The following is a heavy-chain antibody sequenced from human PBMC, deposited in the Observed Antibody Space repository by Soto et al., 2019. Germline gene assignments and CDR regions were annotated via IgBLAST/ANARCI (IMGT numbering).Heavy chain of an antibody. CDR2: ISSSSSYI. J-gene: IGHJ4*02. CDR1: GFTFSSYS. D-gene: IGHD5-12*01. CDR3: AREFYSGYDLEYFDY. V-gene: IGHV3-21*01. Sequence: GGSLRLSCAASGFTFSSYSMNWVRQAPGKGLEWVSSISSSSSYIYYADSVKGRFTISRDNAKNSLYLQMNSLRAEDTAVYYCAREFYSGYDLEYFDYWGQGTLVTVSS.